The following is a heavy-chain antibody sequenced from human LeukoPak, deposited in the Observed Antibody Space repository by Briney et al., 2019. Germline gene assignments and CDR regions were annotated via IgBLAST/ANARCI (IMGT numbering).Heavy chain of an antibody. J-gene: IGHJ4*02. CDR3: VKGGHWGFEY. CDR2: IRQDETSK. V-gene: IGHV3-30*02. D-gene: IGHD7-27*01. CDR1: GSIFSNYG. Sequence: GGSLRLSCAASGSIFSNYGMHWVRQTPGKGLEWVTFIRQDETSKYYTDSVKGRFTVSRDNSKNTLYLQMNSLKSEETGVYYCVKGGHWGFEYWGQGALVTVSS.